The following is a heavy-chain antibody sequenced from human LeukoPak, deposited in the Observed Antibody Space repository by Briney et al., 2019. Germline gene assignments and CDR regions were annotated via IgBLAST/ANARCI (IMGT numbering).Heavy chain of an antibody. CDR3: ASGSGSYRTPYYYMDV. Sequence: PGGSLRLSCAASGFTVSSNYMSWVRQAPGKGLEWFSVIYSGGSTYYADSVKGRFTISRDNSKNTLYLQMNSLRAEDTAVYYCASGSGSYRTPYYYMDVWGTGTTVTVSS. D-gene: IGHD3-10*01. V-gene: IGHV3-53*01. J-gene: IGHJ6*03. CDR1: GFTVSSNY. CDR2: IYSGGST.